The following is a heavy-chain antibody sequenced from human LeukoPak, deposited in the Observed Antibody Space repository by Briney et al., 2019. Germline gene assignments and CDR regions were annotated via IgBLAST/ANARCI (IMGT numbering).Heavy chain of an antibody. Sequence: SETLSLTCTVSGGSFSSGSYYWSWIRQPPGKGLEWIGYIYYSASTNYNPSLKSRVTISVDTSNNQFSLKLSSVTAADTAVYYCATGTSQTGWLQSYYLDYWGQGTLVTVSS. J-gene: IGHJ4*02. V-gene: IGHV4-61*01. CDR3: ATGTSQTGWLQSYYLDY. D-gene: IGHD5-24*01. CDR1: GGSFSSGSYY. CDR2: IYYSAST.